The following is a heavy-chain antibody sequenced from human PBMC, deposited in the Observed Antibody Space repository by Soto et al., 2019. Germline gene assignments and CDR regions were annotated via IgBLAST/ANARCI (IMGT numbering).Heavy chain of an antibody. Sequence: VSVKVSCKVSGYTLSELSMHWVRQAPGKGLEWMGGFDPEDGETIYAQKFQGRVTMTEDTSTDTAYMELSSLRSEDTAVYYCATDLRLAQGYCSGGSGYRDPFDIWGQGTMVTVS. CDR1: GYTLSELS. CDR3: ATDLRLAQGYCSGGSGYRDPFDI. V-gene: IGHV1-24*01. CDR2: FDPEDGET. D-gene: IGHD2-15*01. J-gene: IGHJ3*02.